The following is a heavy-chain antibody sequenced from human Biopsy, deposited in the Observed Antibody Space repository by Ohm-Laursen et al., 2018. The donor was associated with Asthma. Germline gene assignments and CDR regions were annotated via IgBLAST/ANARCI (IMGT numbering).Heavy chain of an antibody. CDR1: GFTFDDYT. Sequence: SLRLSCAASGFTFDDYTMHWVRQAPGKGLEWVSGVSWNSGSIDYADSVKGRFTISRDNAKNSLYLQMNSLRGADTALYYCVKDIRLQLWGFDSWGQGTLVTVSS. J-gene: IGHJ4*02. D-gene: IGHD6-13*01. CDR2: VSWNSGSI. V-gene: IGHV3-9*01. CDR3: VKDIRLQLWGFDS.